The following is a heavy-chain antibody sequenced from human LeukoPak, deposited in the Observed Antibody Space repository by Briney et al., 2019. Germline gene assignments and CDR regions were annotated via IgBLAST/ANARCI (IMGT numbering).Heavy chain of an antibody. Sequence: PGRSLRLSCAASGFTFSRHAMHSVRQAPGKGLEWGAVISYDGSKESYADSVKGRFTVSRDNSKNTLYLQMNSPRAEDTAGYYCAREGGYCSSTTCYFDSWGQGTLVTVSS. CDR3: AREGGYCSSTTCYFDS. D-gene: IGHD2-2*01. V-gene: IGHV3-30-3*01. CDR1: GFTFSRHA. CDR2: ISYDGSKE. J-gene: IGHJ4*02.